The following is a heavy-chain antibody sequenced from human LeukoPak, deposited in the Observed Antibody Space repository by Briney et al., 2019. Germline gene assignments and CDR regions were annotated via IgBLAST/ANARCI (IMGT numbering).Heavy chain of an antibody. CDR1: GFTFSSYS. V-gene: IGHV3-21*01. J-gene: IGHJ3*02. CDR2: ISSSSSYI. CDR3: ARFLVATDAFDI. Sequence: PGGSLRLSCAASGFTFSSYSMNWVRQAPGKGLEWVSSISSSSSYIYYADSVKGRFTISRDNAKNSLYLQMNSLRAEDTAVYYCARFLVATDAFDIWGQGTMVTVSS. D-gene: IGHD5-12*01.